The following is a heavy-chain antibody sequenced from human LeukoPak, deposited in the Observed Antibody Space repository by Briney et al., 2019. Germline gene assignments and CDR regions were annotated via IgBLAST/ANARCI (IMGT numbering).Heavy chain of an antibody. Sequence: ASVKVSCKVSGYTLTELSMHWVRHAPGKGLEWMGGFDPEDGETIYAQKFQGRVTMTEDTSTDTAYMELSSLRSEDTALYYCSTRGGGAAGGVDYWGQGTLVTVSS. CDR1: GYTLTELS. J-gene: IGHJ4*02. CDR3: STRGGGAAGGVDY. D-gene: IGHD3-16*01. CDR2: FDPEDGET. V-gene: IGHV1-24*01.